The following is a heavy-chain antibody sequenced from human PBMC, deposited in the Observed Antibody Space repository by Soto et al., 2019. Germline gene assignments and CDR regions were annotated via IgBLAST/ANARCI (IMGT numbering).Heavy chain of an antibody. CDR3: ARSAGALKPMPN. CDR1: GFTFSSYG. Sequence: QVQLVESGGGVVQPGRSLRLSCAASGFTFSSYGMHWVRQAPGKGLEWVAVIWYDGSNKYYADSVKGRFTISRDNSKNTLYLQMNSLRGEDTAVYYFARSAGALKPMPNWGQGTLVTVSS. D-gene: IGHD1-26*01. V-gene: IGHV3-33*01. CDR2: IWYDGSNK. J-gene: IGHJ4*02.